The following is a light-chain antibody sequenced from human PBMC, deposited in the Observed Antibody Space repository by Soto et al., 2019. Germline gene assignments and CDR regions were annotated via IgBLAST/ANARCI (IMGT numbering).Light chain of an antibody. CDR2: DAS. J-gene: IGKJ3*01. V-gene: IGKV1-33*01. CDR3: QQYDDLFT. CDR1: QDISKY. Sequence: DIQMTQSPSSLSASVGDRVTITCQASQDISKYLNWYQQKPGKAPELLIFDASRLETGVTSRFSGSGSGTDFTFTISGLQPEDIATYYCQQYDDLFTFGPGTKVDIK.